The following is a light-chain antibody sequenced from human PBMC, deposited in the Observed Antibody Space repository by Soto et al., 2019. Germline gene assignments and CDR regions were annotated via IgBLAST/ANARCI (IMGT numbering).Light chain of an antibody. V-gene: IGLV2-14*03. J-gene: IGLJ1*01. Sequence: QSVRNQPASVSGSPGQSITISCTGTSSDVGGYNYVSWYQHHPGKAPKRMIHDVSNRPSGVSNRFSGSKSGNTASLTISGLQAEDEADYYCSSYIPNNSTYVFGTGTKVTVL. CDR2: DVS. CDR3: SSYIPNNSTYV. CDR1: SSDVGGYNY.